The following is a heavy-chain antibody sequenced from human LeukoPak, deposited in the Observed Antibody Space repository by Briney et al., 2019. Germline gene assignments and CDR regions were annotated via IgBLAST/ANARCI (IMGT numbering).Heavy chain of an antibody. J-gene: IGHJ4*02. Sequence: GGSLRLSCAGSGFTFSSYWMSWIRQAPGKGPEWVANIKQDGREKHYVDSVKGRFTISRDNAKSSLYLQMNSLRAGDTAVYYCTRDEAAATNWGQGTLVTVSS. D-gene: IGHD6-13*01. CDR3: TRDEAAATN. CDR2: IKQDGREK. CDR1: GFTFSSYW. V-gene: IGHV3-7*01.